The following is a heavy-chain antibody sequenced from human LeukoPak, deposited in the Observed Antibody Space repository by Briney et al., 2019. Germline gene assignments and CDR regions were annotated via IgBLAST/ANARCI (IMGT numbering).Heavy chain of an antibody. CDR2: IYYSGSS. V-gene: IGHV4-30-4*08. Sequence: SETLSLTCTVSGGSISSGDYYWHWIRQPPGKGLEWIGYIYYSGSSYYNPSLKSRVTISVDTSKNQFSLKLSSVTAADTAVYYCARDLRFFGYLDYWGQGTLVTVSS. J-gene: IGHJ4*02. CDR1: GGSISSGDYY. CDR3: ARDLRFFGYLDY. D-gene: IGHD3-3*01.